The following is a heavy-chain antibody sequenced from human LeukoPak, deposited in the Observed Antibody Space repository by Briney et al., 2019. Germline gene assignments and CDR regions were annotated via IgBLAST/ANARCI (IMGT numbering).Heavy chain of an antibody. CDR1: GFTFSSFS. CDR2: ISGDSRHI. D-gene: IGHD3-16*01. J-gene: IGHJ4*02. V-gene: IGHV3-21*01. CDR3: ARGGGALMMTFGGDFDY. Sequence: GGSLRLSCAASGFTFSSFSMNWVRQAPGKGLEWVSCISGDSRHIYQADSVKGRFTISRDNAKNSLYLQMNSLRVEDTAVYYCARGGGALMMTFGGDFDYWGQGTLAIVSS.